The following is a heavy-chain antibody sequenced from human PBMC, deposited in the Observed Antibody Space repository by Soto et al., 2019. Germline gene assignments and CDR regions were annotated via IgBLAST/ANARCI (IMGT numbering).Heavy chain of an antibody. D-gene: IGHD6-13*01. CDR3: ARIPAAAAGSVKYYYYYGTDV. J-gene: IGHJ6*02. CDR1: GFSLSTSGMC. V-gene: IGHV2-70*01. CDR2: IDWDDDK. Sequence: SGPTLVNPTQTLTLTCTFSGFSLSTSGMCVSWIRQPPGKALEWLALIDWDDDKYYSTSLKTRLTISKDTSKNQVVLTMTNMDPVDTATYYCARIPAAAAGSVKYYYYYGTDVWGQGTTVTVSS.